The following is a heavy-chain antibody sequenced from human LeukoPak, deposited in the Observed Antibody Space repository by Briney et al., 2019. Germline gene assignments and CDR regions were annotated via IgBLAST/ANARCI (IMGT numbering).Heavy chain of an antibody. Sequence: GESLKISCKGSGYIFTSYWIGWVRQMPGKGLEWIGIIYPGDSDTRYSPSFQGQVTISADKSISTAYLQWSSLKASDTAMYYCASAGCGGDCYPEYFQHWGQGTLVTVSS. J-gene: IGHJ1*01. CDR3: ASAGCGGDCYPEYFQH. V-gene: IGHV5-51*01. CDR2: IYPGDSDT. D-gene: IGHD2-21*02. CDR1: GYIFTSYW.